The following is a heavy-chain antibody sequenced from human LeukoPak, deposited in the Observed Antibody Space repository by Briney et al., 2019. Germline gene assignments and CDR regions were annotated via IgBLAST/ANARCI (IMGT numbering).Heavy chain of an antibody. CDR1: GFTFSSYG. V-gene: IGHV3-30*18. J-gene: IGHJ4*02. CDR2: ISYDGSNK. CDR3: AKAGYDILTGYNYFDY. D-gene: IGHD3-9*01. Sequence: GGSLRLSCAASGFTFSSYGMHWVRQAPGKGLEWVAVISYDGSNKYYADSAKGRFTISRDNSKNTLYLQMNSLRAEDTAVYYCAKAGYDILTGYNYFDYWGQGTLVTVSS.